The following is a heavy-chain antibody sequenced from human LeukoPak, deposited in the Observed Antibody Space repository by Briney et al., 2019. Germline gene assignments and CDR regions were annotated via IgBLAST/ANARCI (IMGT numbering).Heavy chain of an antibody. Sequence: PSETLSLTCTVSGGSISSSSYYWGWIRQPPGKGLEWIGSIYYSGSTYYNPSLKSRVTISVDTSKNQFSLKLSSVTAADTAVYYCARAYGDYVRRTYYYYGMDVWGQGTTVTVSS. CDR3: ARAYGDYVRRTYYYYGMDV. CDR2: IYYSGST. CDR1: GGSISSSSYY. V-gene: IGHV4-39*07. D-gene: IGHD4-17*01. J-gene: IGHJ6*02.